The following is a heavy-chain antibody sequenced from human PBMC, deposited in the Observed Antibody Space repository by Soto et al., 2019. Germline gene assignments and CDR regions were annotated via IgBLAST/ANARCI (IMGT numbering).Heavy chain of an antibody. J-gene: IGHJ4*02. CDR1: GYTFTGFY. CDR3: ARDPGPYGDYSY. V-gene: IGHV1-2*02. Sequence: VQLVQSEAEVKKPGASVKVSCKASGYTFTGFYMHWVRQAPGQGLEWMGWINPNNGGTNYVQKFQDRVTMTRDTSITTAYMELSGLRSDDTAMYYCARDPGPYGDYSYWGQGTLVTVSS. CDR2: INPNNGGT. D-gene: IGHD4-17*01.